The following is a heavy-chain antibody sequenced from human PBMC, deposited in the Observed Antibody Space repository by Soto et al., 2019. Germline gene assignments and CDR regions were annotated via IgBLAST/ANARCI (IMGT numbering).Heavy chain of an antibody. CDR3: AKELPPGGVMDYFDY. J-gene: IGHJ4*02. Sequence: GESLKISCAASGFTFSSYAMSWVRQAPGKGLEWVSAISGSGGSTYYADSVKGRFTISRDNSKNTLYLQMNSLRAEDTAVYYCAKELPPGGVMDYFDYWGQGTLVTVSS. CDR2: ISGSGGST. CDR1: GFTFSSYA. V-gene: IGHV3-23*01. D-gene: IGHD3-16*01.